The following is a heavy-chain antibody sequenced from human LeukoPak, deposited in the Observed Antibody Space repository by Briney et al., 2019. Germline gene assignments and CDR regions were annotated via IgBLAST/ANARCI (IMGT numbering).Heavy chain of an antibody. Sequence: GASVKVSCKASGGTFSSYAISWVRQAPGQGLEWMGGIIPIFGTANYAQKFQGRVTITADESTSTAYMELSSLRSEDTAVYYCARSYPRFYCGSTSCPYDAFDIWGQGTMVTVSS. CDR2: IIPIFGTA. CDR1: GGTFSSYA. CDR3: ARSYPRFYCGSTSCPYDAFDI. J-gene: IGHJ3*02. V-gene: IGHV1-69*13. D-gene: IGHD2-2*01.